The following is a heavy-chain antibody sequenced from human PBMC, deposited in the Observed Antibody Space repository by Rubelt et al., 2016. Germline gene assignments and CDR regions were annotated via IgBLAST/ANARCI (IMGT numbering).Heavy chain of an antibody. CDR1: GGSFSSYY. Sequence: QVQLQQWGAGLLKPSETLSLTCAVYGGSFSSYYWSWIRQPPGKGLEWIGEINHSGSTNYNPSLKSRVTISVDTSKNQFSLKLSSVTAADTAVYYCARVKGVMVYAGYFDYWGQGTLVSVSS. CDR2: INHSGST. D-gene: IGHD2-8*01. CDR3: ARVKGVMVYAGYFDY. V-gene: IGHV4-34*01. J-gene: IGHJ4*02.